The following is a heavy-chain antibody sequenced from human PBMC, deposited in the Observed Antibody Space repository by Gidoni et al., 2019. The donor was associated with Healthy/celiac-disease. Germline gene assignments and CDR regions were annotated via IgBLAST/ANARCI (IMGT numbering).Heavy chain of an antibody. CDR3: AKGPAARYYYGSG. CDR1: GFTFSSYA. CDR2: ISGSGGST. D-gene: IGHD3-10*01. J-gene: IGHJ4*02. V-gene: IGHV3-23*01. Sequence: EVQLLESGGGSVQPGGSLRLSCAASGFTFSSYAMSWVRQAPGKGLEWVSAISGSGGSTYYADSVKGRFTISRDNSKNTLYLQMNSLRAEDTAVYYCAKGPAARYYYGSGWGQGTLVTVSS.